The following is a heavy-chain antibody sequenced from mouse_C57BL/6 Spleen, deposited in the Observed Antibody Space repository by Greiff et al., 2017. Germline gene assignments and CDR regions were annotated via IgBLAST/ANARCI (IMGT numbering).Heavy chain of an antibody. CDR3: TRNSNSGDPYYFDY. D-gene: IGHD2-5*01. Sequence: VKLVESGAELVRPGASVTLSCKASGYTFTDYEMHWVKQTPVHGLEWIGAIDPETGGTAYNQKFKGKAILTADKSSSTAYMELRSLTSEDSAVYYCTRNSNSGDPYYFDYWGQGTTLTVSS. V-gene: IGHV1-15*01. J-gene: IGHJ2*01. CDR1: GYTFTDYE. CDR2: IDPETGGT.